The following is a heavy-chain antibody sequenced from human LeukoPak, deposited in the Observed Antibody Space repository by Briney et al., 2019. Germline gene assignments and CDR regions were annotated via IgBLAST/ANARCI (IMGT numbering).Heavy chain of an antibody. D-gene: IGHD1-26*01. CDR3: TKVGSYWQTSAVYLPGDY. Sequence: PGGSLRLSCAASGFTFSNYGMHWVRQTPGKGLEWVAVISYCGSNQSYTDSVKGRFTIPRDNTSNTLYLQLNSLRAEDTAGYYCTKVGSYWQTSAVYLPGDYWGQGTLVSVSS. CDR1: GFTFSNYG. J-gene: IGHJ4*02. CDR2: ISYCGSNQ. V-gene: IGHV3-30*18.